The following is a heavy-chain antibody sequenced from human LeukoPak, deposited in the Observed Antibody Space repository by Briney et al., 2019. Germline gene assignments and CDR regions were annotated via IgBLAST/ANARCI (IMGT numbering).Heavy chain of an antibody. J-gene: IGHJ4*02. Sequence: PSETLSLTCAVYGGSFSGYYWSWVRQAPGKGLEWVANIKQDGSEKKYVDSVKGRFTISRDNAKKSLYLQMNSLRAEDTAVYYCARHLSGVTGYTHGRGIDYWGQGTLVTVS. CDR2: IKQDGSEK. CDR1: GGSFSGYY. D-gene: IGHD5-18*01. CDR3: ARHLSGVTGYTHGRGIDY. V-gene: IGHV3-7*01.